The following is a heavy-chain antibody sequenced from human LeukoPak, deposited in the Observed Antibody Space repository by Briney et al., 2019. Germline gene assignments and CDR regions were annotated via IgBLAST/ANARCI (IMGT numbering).Heavy chain of an antibody. J-gene: IGHJ4*02. Sequence: PSETLSLTCTVSGGSISSYYRSWIRQPPGKGLEWIGYIYYSGSTNHNPSLKSRVTISVDTSKNQFSLKLSSVTAADTAVYYCARSSLVVPIDYWGQGTLVTVSS. V-gene: IGHV4-59*01. CDR2: IYYSGST. D-gene: IGHD2-15*01. CDR1: GGSISSYY. CDR3: ARSSLVVPIDY.